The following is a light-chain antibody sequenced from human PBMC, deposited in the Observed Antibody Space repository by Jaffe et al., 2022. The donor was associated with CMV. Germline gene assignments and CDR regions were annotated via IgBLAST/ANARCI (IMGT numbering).Light chain of an antibody. CDR2: WAT. Sequence: DIVMTQSPDALAVSLGERATINCKSSQTIVSSSNNLHSLAWYQQTPGQPPKLLIYWATTRESGVPNRFSGSGSGTDFTLTISSLQAEDVAIYYCHQYYTTPLTFGGGTRVEIK. J-gene: IGKJ4*01. V-gene: IGKV4-1*01. CDR1: QTIVSSSNNLHS. CDR3: HQYYTTPLT.